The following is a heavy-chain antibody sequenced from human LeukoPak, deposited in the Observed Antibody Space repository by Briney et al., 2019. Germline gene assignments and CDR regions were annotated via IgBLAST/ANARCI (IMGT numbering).Heavy chain of an antibody. D-gene: IGHD3-10*01. CDR2: ISWNSGSI. V-gene: IGHV3-9*01. Sequence: GGSLRLSCAASGFTFDDYAMHWVRQAPGKGLEWVSGISWNSGSIGYADSVKGRFTISRDNSKNSLYLQMNSLRAEDTALYYCAKDLGVRGVITHWGQGTLVTVSS. CDR1: GFTFDDYA. CDR3: AKDLGVRGVITH. J-gene: IGHJ4*02.